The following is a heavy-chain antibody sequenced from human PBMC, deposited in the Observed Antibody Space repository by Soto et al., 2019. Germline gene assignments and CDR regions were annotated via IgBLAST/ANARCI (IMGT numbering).Heavy chain of an antibody. CDR1: GFTFSSSD. J-gene: IGHJ4*02. Sequence: EVQLVESGGGLVQPGGSLRLSCAASGFTFSSSDMHWVRQATGKGLEWVSAIGTAGDTYYPGSVKGRFTISRENAKNSLYLQMNSLRAGDTAVYYCARALYGDYGFDYWGQGTLVTVSS. CDR3: ARALYGDYGFDY. CDR2: IGTAGDT. D-gene: IGHD4-17*01. V-gene: IGHV3-13*01.